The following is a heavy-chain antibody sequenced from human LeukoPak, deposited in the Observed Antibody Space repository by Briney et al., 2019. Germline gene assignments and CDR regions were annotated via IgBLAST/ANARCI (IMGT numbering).Heavy chain of an antibody. Sequence: SETLSLTCTVSGGSISSYYWSWIRQPPGKGLEWIGEINHSGSTNYNPSLKSRVTISVDTSKNQFSLKLSSVTAADTAVYYCARGVTMVRGVTGRDYWGQGTLVTVSS. V-gene: IGHV4-34*01. CDR2: INHSGST. CDR3: ARGVTMVRGVTGRDY. D-gene: IGHD3-10*01. J-gene: IGHJ4*02. CDR1: GGSISSYY.